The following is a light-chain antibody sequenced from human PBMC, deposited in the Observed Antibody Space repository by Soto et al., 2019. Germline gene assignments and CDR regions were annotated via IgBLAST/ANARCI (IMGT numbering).Light chain of an antibody. CDR1: QDITNY. CDR2: EAS. V-gene: IGKV1-33*01. J-gene: IGKJ4*01. CDR3: QQYGNLPLT. Sequence: DIQMTQSPSSLSASVGDRVTVTSHASQDITNYLNWYQQKQGKAPQLLINEASNLEKGVPSRYSGGGSGTEFTFTIRRLQPEDIAAYYCQQYGNLPLTVGGGTKVEIK.